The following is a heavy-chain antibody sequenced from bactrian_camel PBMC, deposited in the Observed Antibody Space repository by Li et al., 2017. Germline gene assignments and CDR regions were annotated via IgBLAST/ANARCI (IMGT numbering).Heavy chain of an antibody. CDR1: GYSSIVNC. CDR3: AAVESSSGSRCYPNWKADFGY. J-gene: IGHJ6*01. Sequence: HVQLVESGGGSVDAGGSLRLSCAASGYSSIVNCMGWYRQGIGEEREGVAAIFTSDDSTYYTDSVKGRFTISQDNANGTLYLQMKSLKPEDTAMYYCAAVESSSGSRCYPNWKADFGYWGHGTQVTVS. CDR2: IFTSDDST. D-gene: IGHD3*01. V-gene: IGHV3S54*01.